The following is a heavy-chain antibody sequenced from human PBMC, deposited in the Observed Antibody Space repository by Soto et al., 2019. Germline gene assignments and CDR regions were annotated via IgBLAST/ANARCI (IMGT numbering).Heavy chain of an antibody. CDR3: ARDQTDGNWFEP. CDR1: GGSISSGGYY. Sequence: SETLSLTCTVSGGSISSGGYYWSWIRQHPGKGLEWIGYIYYSGSTYYNPSLKSRVTISVDTSKNQFSLKLSSVTAADTAVYYCARDQTDGNWFEPWGQGTLVTVSS. V-gene: IGHV4-31*03. J-gene: IGHJ5*02. CDR2: IYYSGST.